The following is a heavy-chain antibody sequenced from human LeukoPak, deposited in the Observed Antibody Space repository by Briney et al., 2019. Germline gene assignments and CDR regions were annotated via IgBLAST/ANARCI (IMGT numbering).Heavy chain of an antibody. CDR2: IYYSGST. Sequence: SETLSLTCTVSGGSISSSIYYWGWIRQPPGKGLEWIGSIYYSGSTYYNPSLKSRVTISVDTSKNQFSLKLSSVTAADTAVYYCARHRGDSSGPQEPNWFDPWGQGTLVTVSS. CDR1: GGSISSSIYY. J-gene: IGHJ5*02. CDR3: ARHRGDSSGPQEPNWFDP. D-gene: IGHD6-19*01. V-gene: IGHV4-39*01.